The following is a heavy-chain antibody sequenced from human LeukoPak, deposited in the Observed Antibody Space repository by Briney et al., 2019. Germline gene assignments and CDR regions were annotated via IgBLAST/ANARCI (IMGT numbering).Heavy chain of an antibody. J-gene: IGHJ5*02. Sequence: GGSLRLSCAASGFTFSSYAMSWVRQAPGKGLEWVSAISGSGGSTYYADSVKGRFTISRDNSKNTLYLQMNSLRAEDTAVYHCARDRRVRGVIDNNWFDPWGQGTLVTVSS. CDR3: ARDRRVRGVIDNNWFDP. CDR1: GFTFSSYA. CDR2: ISGSGGST. D-gene: IGHD3-10*01. V-gene: IGHV3-23*01.